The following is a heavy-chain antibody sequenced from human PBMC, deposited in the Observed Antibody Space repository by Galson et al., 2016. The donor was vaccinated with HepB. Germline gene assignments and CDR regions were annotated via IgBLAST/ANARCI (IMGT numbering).Heavy chain of an antibody. Sequence: SLRLSCAASGFTFRNSWMHWVRQVPGKGLEWVSRINSDGSTSAYADSVKGRFTISRDNAKNTLYLRMNSLRAEDTAVYYCANLRFLEWFDDYWGQGTLVTVSS. J-gene: IGHJ4*02. D-gene: IGHD3-3*01. CDR3: ANLRFLEWFDDY. CDR1: GFTFRNSW. V-gene: IGHV3-74*01. CDR2: INSDGSTS.